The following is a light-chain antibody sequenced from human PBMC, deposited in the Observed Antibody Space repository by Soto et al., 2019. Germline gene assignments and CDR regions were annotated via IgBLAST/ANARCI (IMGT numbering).Light chain of an antibody. V-gene: IGLV2-8*01. CDR1: SSDVGGYNY. Sequence: QSALTQPPSASGSPGQSVTISCTGTSSDVGGYNYVSWYQQHPGKAPKIMIYEVSKRPSGVPDRFSGSKSGNMASLTVSGLQAEDEADYYCSSYAGSNIEVVFGGGTKLTVL. CDR2: EVS. CDR3: SSYAGSNIEVV. J-gene: IGLJ2*01.